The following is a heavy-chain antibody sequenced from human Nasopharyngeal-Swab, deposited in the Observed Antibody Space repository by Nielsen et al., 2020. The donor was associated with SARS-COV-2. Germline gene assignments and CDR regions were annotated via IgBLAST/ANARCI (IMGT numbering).Heavy chain of an antibody. D-gene: IGHD1-26*01. CDR3: ATHQGSEGVRFDY. CDR2: ISSSSIYT. V-gene: IGHV3-11*06. CDR1: GFIFSGYY. Sequence: GESLKISCAASGFIFSGYYMIWIRQAPGKGLEWVSYISSSSIYTNYADSVKGRFIISRDNAKNSLYLQMNSLRAEDTAVYYCATHQGSEGVRFDYWGQGTLVTVSS. J-gene: IGHJ4*02.